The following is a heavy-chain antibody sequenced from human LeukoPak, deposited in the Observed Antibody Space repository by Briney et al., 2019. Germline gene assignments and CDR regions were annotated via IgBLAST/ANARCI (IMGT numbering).Heavy chain of an antibody. D-gene: IGHD4-17*01. CDR2: INHSGST. Sequence: SSETLSLTCAVYGGSFSGYYWSWIRQPPGKGLEWIGEINHSGSTNYNPSLKSRVTISVDTSKNQFSLKLSSVTAADTAVYYCARREFGYDYGDSFDYWGQGTLVTVSS. CDR3: ARREFGYDYGDSFDY. V-gene: IGHV4-34*01. J-gene: IGHJ4*02. CDR1: GGSFSGYY.